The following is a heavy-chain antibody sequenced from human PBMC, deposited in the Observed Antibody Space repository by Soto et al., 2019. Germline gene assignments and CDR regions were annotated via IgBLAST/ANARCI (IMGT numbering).Heavy chain of an antibody. D-gene: IGHD3-10*01. J-gene: IGHJ5*02. CDR2: IYYSGST. CDR1: GGSISSYY. Sequence: PSDTLSLTCTVSGGSISSYYWSWIRQPPGKGLEWIGYIYYSGSTNYNPSLKSRVTISVDTSKNQFSLKLSSVTAADTAVYYCASCGSGSYPRFDPWGQGTLVTVSS. V-gene: IGHV4-59*01. CDR3: ASCGSGSYPRFDP.